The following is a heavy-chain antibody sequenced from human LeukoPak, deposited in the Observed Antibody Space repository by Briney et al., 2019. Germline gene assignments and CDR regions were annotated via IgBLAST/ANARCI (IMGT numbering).Heavy chain of an antibody. CDR1: GLTFSSHW. CDR3: ARSKSWYSTDAFGI. V-gene: IGHV3-74*03. D-gene: IGHD2-15*01. Sequence: HSGGSLRLSCAASGLTFSSHWMHWVRQAPGKGLVWVSRINGDGSNTTYADSVKGRFTISRDNAKNTLYLQMNSLRAEDTAVYHCARSKSWYSTDAFGIWGQGTMVTVSS. J-gene: IGHJ3*02. CDR2: INGDGSNT.